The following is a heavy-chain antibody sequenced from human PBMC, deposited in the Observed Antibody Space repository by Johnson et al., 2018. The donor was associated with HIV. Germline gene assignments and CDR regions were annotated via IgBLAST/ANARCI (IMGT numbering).Heavy chain of an antibody. J-gene: IGHJ3*02. CDR3: ATQNYPTEGSSWVGGAFDI. CDR1: GFTFSSYA. V-gene: IGHV3-64*01. D-gene: IGHD6-13*01. CDR2: ISSTGGST. Sequence: VQLVESGGGLVQPGGSLRLSCAASGFTFSSYAMHWVRQAPGKGLESVSAISSTGGSTYYANSVKGRLPISRDTSKNTLYLQMGSLRAEDMAVYYCATQNYPTEGSSWVGGAFDIWGQGTMVTVSS.